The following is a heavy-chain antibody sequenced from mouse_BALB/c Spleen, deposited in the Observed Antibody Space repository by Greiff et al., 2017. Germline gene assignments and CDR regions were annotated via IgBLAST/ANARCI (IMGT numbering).Heavy chain of an antibody. CDR2: IRNKANGYTT. Sequence: EVHLVESGGGLVQPGGSLRLSCATSGFTFTDYYMSWVRQPPGKALEWLGFIRNKANGYTTEYNASVKGRFTISRDNSQSILYLQMNTLRAEDSATYYCARDHGYVAMDYWGQGTSVTVSS. D-gene: IGHD1-2*01. J-gene: IGHJ4*01. CDR3: ARDHGYVAMDY. CDR1: GFTFTDYY. V-gene: IGHV7-3*02.